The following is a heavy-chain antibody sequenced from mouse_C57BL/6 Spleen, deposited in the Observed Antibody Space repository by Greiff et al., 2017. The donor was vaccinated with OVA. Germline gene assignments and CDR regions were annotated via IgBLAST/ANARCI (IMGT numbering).Heavy chain of an antibody. CDR1: GYTFTDYE. CDR2: IDPETGGT. CDR3: TRRRGSSYDFDY. Sequence: VQLQQSGAELVRPGASVTLSCKASGYTFTDYEMHWVKQTPVHGLEWIGAIDPETGGTAYNQKFKGKAILTADKSSSTAYMELRSLTSEDSAVYYCTRRRGSSYDFDYWGQGTTLTVSS. D-gene: IGHD1-1*01. V-gene: IGHV1-15*01. J-gene: IGHJ2*01.